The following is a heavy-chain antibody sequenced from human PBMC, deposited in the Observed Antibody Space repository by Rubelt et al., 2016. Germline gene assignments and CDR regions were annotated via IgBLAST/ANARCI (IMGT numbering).Heavy chain of an antibody. CDR3: ARDIGVTGIHSYYYGMDV. D-gene: IGHD1-20*01. CDR2: IDHRGST. J-gene: IGHJ6*02. CDR1: GGSFSGYY. V-gene: IGHV4-34*01. Sequence: QVQLQQWGAGLLKPSETLSLTCVVYGGSFSGYYWTWIRLPPGKGLEWIGEIDHRGSTNYNPSLKSRVIMSVDTSRNQFSLKLSCLTAADTAVYYCARDIGVTGIHSYYYGMDVWGQGTTVTVSS.